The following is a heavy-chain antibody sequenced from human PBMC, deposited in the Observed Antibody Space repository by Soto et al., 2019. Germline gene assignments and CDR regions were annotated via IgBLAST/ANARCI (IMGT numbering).Heavy chain of an antibody. J-gene: IGHJ5*02. CDR2: IYYSGST. V-gene: IGHV4-30-4*01. D-gene: IGHD3-16*01. CDR3: ARSGGGNLANWFDP. Sequence: SETRALTCTVSGGSISSGDYYWSWIRQRPGKGLEWIGYIYYSGSTSSHPSLKRRVTISVDTSKNKFSLKLSSVTAADTAVYYCARSGGGNLANWFDPWGKGTLVTVSS. CDR1: GGSISSGDYY.